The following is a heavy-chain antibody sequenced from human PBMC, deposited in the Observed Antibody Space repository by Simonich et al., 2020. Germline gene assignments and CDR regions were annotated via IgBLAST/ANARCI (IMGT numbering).Heavy chain of an antibody. J-gene: IGHJ3*02. CDR1: GFTFSSYS. Sequence: EVQLVESGGGLVKPGGSLRLSCAASGFTFSSYSMNWVRQAQGKGLEWVSPISSSISYIYYADSVKGRFTISRDNDKNSLYLQMNSLRAEDTAVYYCAREIEAGNAFDIWGQGTMVTVSS. CDR2: ISSSISYI. V-gene: IGHV3-21*01. CDR3: AREIEAGNAFDI.